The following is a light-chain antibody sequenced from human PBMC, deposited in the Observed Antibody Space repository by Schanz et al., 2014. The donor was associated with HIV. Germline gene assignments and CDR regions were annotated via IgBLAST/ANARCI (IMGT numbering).Light chain of an antibody. CDR1: QSINTY. Sequence: DIQMTQSPSSLSASVGDRVTITCRASQSINTYLNWYQQKPGKAPKLLIYAASSLQSGIPSRFSGIGSGTEFTLSISSLQPEDVATDYCLQHNTYPLTFGQGTRLDIK. J-gene: IGKJ5*01. CDR3: LQHNTYPLT. V-gene: IGKV1-39*01. CDR2: AAS.